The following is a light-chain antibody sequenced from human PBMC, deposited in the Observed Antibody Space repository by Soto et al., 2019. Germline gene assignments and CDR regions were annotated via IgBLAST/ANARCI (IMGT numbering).Light chain of an antibody. CDR1: QTISTY. CDR3: QQSHGMPYT. V-gene: IGKV1-39*01. CDR2: AAS. Sequence: DIQMTQSPSSLSASVGDRVTITCRASQTISTYLNWYQQNPGKAPKLLIYAASTLQSGVPSRFSGSGSGTDFTLTISSLQPEDFATYYCQQSHGMPYTFGQGTKLEIK. J-gene: IGKJ2*01.